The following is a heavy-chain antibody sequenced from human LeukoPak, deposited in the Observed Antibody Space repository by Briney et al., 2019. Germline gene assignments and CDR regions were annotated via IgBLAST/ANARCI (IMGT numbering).Heavy chain of an antibody. J-gene: IGHJ4*02. CDR1: GGSFSGYY. Sequence: TSETLSLTCAVHGGSFSGYYWSWIRQPPGTGLEWIGEINHSGSTNYNPYLKSRVTISVDTSKNQFSLKLSSVTAADTAVYYCARGGDYDSSGYYRNSTFLFDYWGQGTLVTVSS. V-gene: IGHV4-34*01. CDR3: ARGGDYDSSGYYRNSTFLFDY. D-gene: IGHD3-22*01. CDR2: INHSGST.